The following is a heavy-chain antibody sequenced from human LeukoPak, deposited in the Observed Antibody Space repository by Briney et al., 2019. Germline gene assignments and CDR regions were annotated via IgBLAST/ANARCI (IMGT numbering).Heavy chain of an antibody. CDR3: ARGRANYDSTGYYY. J-gene: IGHJ4*02. D-gene: IGHD3-22*01. CDR1: GGSINSYY. CDR2: IYSSGST. V-gene: IGHV4-59*01. Sequence: SETLSLTCTVSGGSINSYYWSWIRQPPGKGLEWIGYIYSSGSTKYNPSLKGRVTITIDTSKNQFSLKLSSVTAADTAVYYCARGRANYDSTGYYYWGQGILVTVSS.